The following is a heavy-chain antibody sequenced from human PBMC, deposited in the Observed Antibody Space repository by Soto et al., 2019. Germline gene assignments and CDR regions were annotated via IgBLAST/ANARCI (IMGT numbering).Heavy chain of an antibody. CDR2: ISYDGSLQ. Sequence: QAQLVESGGGVVQPGRSLRLSCAASGFAFSSYGMHWVRQAPGTGLELVSVISYDGSLQHYADSVKGRFTISRDNSKNMVLLQMSSLGAEDTAVYYCVSDRGYGHASVPYSWGQGTLFSVSS. D-gene: IGHD5-18*01. CDR1: GFAFSSYG. V-gene: IGHV3-30*03. CDR3: VSDRGYGHASVPYS. J-gene: IGHJ4*02.